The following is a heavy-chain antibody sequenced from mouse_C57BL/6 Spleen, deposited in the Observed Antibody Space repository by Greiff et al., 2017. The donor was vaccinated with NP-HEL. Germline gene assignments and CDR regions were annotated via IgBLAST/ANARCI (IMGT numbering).Heavy chain of an antibody. D-gene: IGHD2-4*01. J-gene: IGHJ3*01. V-gene: IGHV5-17*01. Sequence: EVKLVESGGGLVKPGGSLKLSCAASGFTFSDYGMHWVRQAPEKGLEWVAYISSGSSTIYYADTVKGRFTISRDNAKNTLFLQMTSLRSEDTAMYYCARSIYYDPPWFAYWGQGTLVTVSA. CDR3: ARSIYYDPPWFAY. CDR2: ISSGSSTI. CDR1: GFTFSDYG.